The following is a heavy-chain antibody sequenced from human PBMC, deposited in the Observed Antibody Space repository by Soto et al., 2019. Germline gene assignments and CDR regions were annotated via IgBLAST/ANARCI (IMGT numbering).Heavy chain of an antibody. CDR2: IDHSGST. D-gene: IGHD3-10*01. CDR1: GGSFSGYY. V-gene: IGHV4-34*01. CDR3: ARGPPDGSGSYYTMDH. J-gene: IGHJ4*02. Sequence: QVQVQQWGAGLLKPSETLSLTCAVYGGSFSGYYWTWIRQPPGKGLEWIGEIDHSGSTNYNPSLKSRVTKSVETFNNQFSLNLSSAPAADTAVYYCARGPPDGSGSYYTMDHWGQGTLVTVSS.